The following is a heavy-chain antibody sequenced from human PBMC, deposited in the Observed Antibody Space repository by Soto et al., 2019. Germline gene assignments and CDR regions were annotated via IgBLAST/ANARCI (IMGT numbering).Heavy chain of an antibody. CDR2: NYHSGTT. CDR3: VREAYIGYGHAIDH. V-gene: IGHV4-59*01. J-gene: IGHJ4*02. D-gene: IGHD5-12*01. CDR1: GVTISTYY. Sequence: SETLSLTCAVSGVTISTYYWGWIRQPPGKGLEWIGYNYHSGTTNYNPSLKSRVTISVDTSKNQFSLRLTSVTAADTAIYYCVREAYIGYGHAIDHWGQGILVTVSS.